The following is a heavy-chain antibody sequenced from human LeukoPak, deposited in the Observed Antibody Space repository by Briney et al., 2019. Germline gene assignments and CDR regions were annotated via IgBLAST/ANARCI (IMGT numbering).Heavy chain of an antibody. J-gene: IGHJ4*02. CDR2: IYYSGNT. V-gene: IGHV4-39*02. D-gene: IGHD3-9*01. CDR3: ARSNVLTGYFTRKVGFDF. Sequence: SETLSLTCTVSGGSISSSSYYWGWIRQPPGKGLEWIGSIYYSGNTYYNLSLKSRVTMSVDTSKNNLSLSLSSVTAADTAVYYCARSNVLTGYFTRKVGFDFWGQGTLVTVSS. CDR1: GGSISSSSYY.